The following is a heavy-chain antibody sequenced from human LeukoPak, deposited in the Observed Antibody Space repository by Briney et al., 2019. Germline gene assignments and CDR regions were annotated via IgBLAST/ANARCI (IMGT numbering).Heavy chain of an antibody. CDR1: GGSISSADFY. J-gene: IGHJ4*02. V-gene: IGHV4-31*11. CDR3: ARGSDFFDY. CDR2: IYYSGSA. Sequence: SETLSLTCAVSGGSISSADFYWSWIRQHPGKGLEWIGFIYYSGSAYYNPSLKSRVSISIDTSKNQFSLALNSVTAADTAVYYCARGSDFFDYWGQGTLVTVSS.